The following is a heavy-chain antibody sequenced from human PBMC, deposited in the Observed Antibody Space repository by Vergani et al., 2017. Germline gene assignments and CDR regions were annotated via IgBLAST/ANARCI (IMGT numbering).Heavy chain of an antibody. D-gene: IGHD5-12*01. CDR2: ITYNGGRT. J-gene: IGHJ4*02. CDR3: AKDYNIMGALHY. V-gene: IGHV3-23*01. Sequence: VQLQESGPGLVKPSETLSLICTVSGGSISSDHWNWIRQAPGKGLEWVSTITYNGGRTYYADSVTGRFTISRDNSKNTLFLQLKTLRAEDTGVYYCAKDYNIMGALHYWGQGTLVAVSS. CDR1: GGSISSDH.